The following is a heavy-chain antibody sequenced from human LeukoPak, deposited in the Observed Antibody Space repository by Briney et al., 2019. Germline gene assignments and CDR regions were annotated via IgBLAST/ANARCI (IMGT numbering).Heavy chain of an antibody. D-gene: IGHD3-22*01. V-gene: IGHV3-7*05. Sequence: GGSLRLSCAASGFTFSSYWMSWVRQAPGKGLEWVASIKQDGSEKYYVDSVKGRFTISRDNAKNSLYLQMYSLRAEDTAVYYCAAGGETYYYDSSGYLSNWFDPWGQGTLVTVSS. CDR1: GFTFSSYW. CDR2: IKQDGSEK. CDR3: AAGGETYYYDSSGYLSNWFDP. J-gene: IGHJ5*02.